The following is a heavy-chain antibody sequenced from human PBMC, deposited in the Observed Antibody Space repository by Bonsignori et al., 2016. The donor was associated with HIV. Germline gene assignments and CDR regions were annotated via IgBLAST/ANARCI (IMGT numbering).Heavy chain of an antibody. Sequence: WVRTGPLVQGLEWMGWINPNSGGTNYAQKFKDRVTMTRDTSIGTTYMQLSRLRADDTAIYYCARQSNYEGLYYFLTSWGQGTLVTVSS. D-gene: IGHD4-11*01. CDR3: ARQSNYEGLYYFLTS. V-gene: IGHV1-2*02. J-gene: IGHJ4*02. CDR2: INPNSGGT.